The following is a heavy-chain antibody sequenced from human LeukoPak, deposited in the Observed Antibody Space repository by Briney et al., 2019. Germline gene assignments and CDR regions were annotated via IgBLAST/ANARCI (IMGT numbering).Heavy chain of an antibody. Sequence: ASVKVSCKASGYTFTSYGISWVRQAPGQGLEWMGWISAYNGNTNYAQKLQGRVTMTTDTSTSTAYMELRSLRSDGTAVYYCARDHSGDCTNGVCYSLWGQGTLVTVSS. D-gene: IGHD2-8*01. CDR3: ARDHSGDCTNGVCYSL. J-gene: IGHJ4*02. V-gene: IGHV1-18*01. CDR2: ISAYNGNT. CDR1: GYTFTSYG.